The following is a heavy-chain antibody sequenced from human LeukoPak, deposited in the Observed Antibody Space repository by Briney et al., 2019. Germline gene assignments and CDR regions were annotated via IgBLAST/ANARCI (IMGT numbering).Heavy chain of an antibody. CDR2: IYPGDSDT. CDR3: TRRESSSNFDY. D-gene: IGHD6-13*01. Sequence: GESLRISCKGSGYSFSNYWIGWVRQPPGKGLEWMGIIYPGDSDTRYSPSFQGQVTISADKSISTAYLQWSGLKASDTAIYYCTRRESSSNFDYWGQGTLVTVSS. V-gene: IGHV5-51*01. J-gene: IGHJ4*02. CDR1: GYSFSNYW.